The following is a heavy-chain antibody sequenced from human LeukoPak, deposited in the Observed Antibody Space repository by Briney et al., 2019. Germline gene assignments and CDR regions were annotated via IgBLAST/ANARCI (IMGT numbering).Heavy chain of an antibody. Sequence: GGSLRLSCAASGFTFSSFGMHWVRQAPGKRLEWVAFIRYDGSNKYYADSVKGRFTISRDNSKNTLYLQMNSLRAEDTAVYYCAKDKVALTGGRVDVWGKGTTVTVSS. CDR1: GFTFSSFG. D-gene: IGHD7-27*01. CDR2: IRYDGSNK. CDR3: AKDKVALTGGRVDV. J-gene: IGHJ6*04. V-gene: IGHV3-30*02.